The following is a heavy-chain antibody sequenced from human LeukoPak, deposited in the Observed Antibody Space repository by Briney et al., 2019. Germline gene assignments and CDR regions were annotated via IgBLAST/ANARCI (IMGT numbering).Heavy chain of an antibody. CDR2: IYSGGST. D-gene: IGHD1-26*01. Sequence: PGGSLRLSCAASGFTVSSNYMSWVRQAPGKGLEWVSVIYSGGSTYYADSVKGRFTISRDNSKNTLYLQMNSLRAEDTAVYYCASPGGWELPGPHFDYWGQGTLVTVSS. CDR1: GFTVSSNY. J-gene: IGHJ4*02. CDR3: ASPGGWELPGPHFDY. V-gene: IGHV3-66*01.